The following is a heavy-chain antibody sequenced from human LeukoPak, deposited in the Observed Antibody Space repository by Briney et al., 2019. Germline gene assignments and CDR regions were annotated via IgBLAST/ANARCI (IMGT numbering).Heavy chain of an antibody. D-gene: IGHD3-10*01. Sequence: APVKVSCKTSGYIFTSFHIHWVRQAPGHGLEWMALINPSSGSTKNAQKFQGRVTMTRDMSTGTVYMELSSLRSEDTAVYYCARATRGYDSGRDFDFWGQGTLVTVSS. J-gene: IGHJ4*02. CDR1: GYIFTSFH. V-gene: IGHV1-46*01. CDR3: ARATRGYDSGRDFDF. CDR2: INPSSGST.